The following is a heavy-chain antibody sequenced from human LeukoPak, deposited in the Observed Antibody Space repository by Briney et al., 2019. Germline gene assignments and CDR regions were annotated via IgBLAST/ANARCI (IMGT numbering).Heavy chain of an antibody. D-gene: IGHD3-22*01. CDR3: ARDLGDYYDSSVFFDF. CDR2: ISAYNGDT. V-gene: IGHV1-18*01. Sequence: VASVKVSCKASGYTFSNYGISWVRQAPGQGLEWMGWISAYNGDTDYAQKLQGRVTMTTDTSTNTAYVELRSLRSDDTAVYFCARDLGDYYDSSVFFDFWGQGTLVPLSP. J-gene: IGHJ4*02. CDR1: GYTFSNYG.